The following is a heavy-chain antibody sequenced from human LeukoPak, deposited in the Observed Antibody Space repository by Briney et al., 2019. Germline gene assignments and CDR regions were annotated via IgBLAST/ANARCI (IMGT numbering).Heavy chain of an antibody. J-gene: IGHJ4*02. CDR1: GYTFTSYG. Sequence: ASVKVSCKASGYTFTSYGISWVRQAPGQGLEWMGWISAYNGNTDYAQKLQGRVTMTTDTSTSTAYMELRSLRSDDTAVYYCARDLEQLPTRDYWGQGTLVTVSS. CDR3: ARDLEQLPTRDY. V-gene: IGHV1-18*01. D-gene: IGHD6-13*01. CDR2: ISAYNGNT.